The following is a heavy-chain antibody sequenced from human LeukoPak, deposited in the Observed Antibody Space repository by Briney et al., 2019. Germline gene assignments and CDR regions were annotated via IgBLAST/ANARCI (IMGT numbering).Heavy chain of an antibody. CDR1: GGSISSYY. J-gene: IGHJ3*02. D-gene: IGHD3-22*01. V-gene: IGHV4-59*01. CDR2: IYYSGST. Sequence: SETLSLTCTVSGGSISSYYWSWIRQHPGKGLEWIGYIYYSGSTNYNPSLKSRVTISVDTSKNQFSLKLSSVTAADTAVYYCARGYYDSSGYYFLEPSFDIWGQGTMVTVSS. CDR3: ARGYYDSSGYYFLEPSFDI.